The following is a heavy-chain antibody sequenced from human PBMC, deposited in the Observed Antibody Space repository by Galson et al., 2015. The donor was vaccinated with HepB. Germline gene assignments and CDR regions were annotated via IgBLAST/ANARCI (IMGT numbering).Heavy chain of an antibody. Sequence: SLRLSCAASGFTLSSHWVTWVRQAPGKGLEWVANIKQDGSEKYYVDSVKGRFTISRDNAKNSVYLQMNSLRAEDTAVYYCGRGHYGMDVWGLGTTVTVSS. V-gene: IGHV3-7*03. J-gene: IGHJ6*02. CDR1: GFTLSSHW. CDR3: GRGHYGMDV. CDR2: IKQDGSEK.